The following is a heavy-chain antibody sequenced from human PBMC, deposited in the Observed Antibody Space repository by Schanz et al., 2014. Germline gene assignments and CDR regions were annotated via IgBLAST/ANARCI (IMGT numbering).Heavy chain of an antibody. CDR2: IGGSDGNT. CDR3: ARGWGYDALTGYVF. V-gene: IGHV1-18*04. Sequence: QVQLVQSGAELKNPGASVKVSCKASGYSFSAYYIHWMRQAPGQGLEWMGWIGGSDGNTNFAQKFQGRVTMTTDTSTSTVYMELRSLRSDDTAVYYCARGWGYDALTGYVFWGQGTLVTVSS. D-gene: IGHD3-9*01. J-gene: IGHJ4*02. CDR1: GYSFSAYY.